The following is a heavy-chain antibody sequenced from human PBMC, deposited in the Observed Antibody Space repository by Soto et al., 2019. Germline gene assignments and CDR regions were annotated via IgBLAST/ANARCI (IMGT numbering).Heavy chain of an antibody. J-gene: IGHJ4*02. CDR1: GYSISNGYW. V-gene: IGHV4-4*02. Sequence: QVQLQESGPGLVKPSGTLSLTCAVSGYSISNGYWWTWVRQTPGKGLEWIGEVHHSGSTSYNPSLESRVTISVDKSKNQFSLRLRSLTAADTATYYCGSNGHYCAEHWGQGSLVTVSS. CDR2: VHHSGST. CDR3: GSNGHYCAEH. D-gene: IGHD2-8*02.